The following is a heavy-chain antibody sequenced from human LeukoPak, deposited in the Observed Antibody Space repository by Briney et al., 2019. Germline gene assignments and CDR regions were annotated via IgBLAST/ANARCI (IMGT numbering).Heavy chain of an antibody. D-gene: IGHD4-17*01. CDR2: ISSSSSYT. Sequence: PGGSLRLSCAASGFTFSDYYMSCIRQAPGKGLEWVSYISSSSSYTNYADSVKGRFTISRDNAKNSLYLQMNSLRAEDTAVYYCARTRTTVTTVLQGYYFDYWGQGTLVIVSS. J-gene: IGHJ4*02. V-gene: IGHV3-11*06. CDR3: ARTRTTVTTVLQGYYFDY. CDR1: GFTFSDYY.